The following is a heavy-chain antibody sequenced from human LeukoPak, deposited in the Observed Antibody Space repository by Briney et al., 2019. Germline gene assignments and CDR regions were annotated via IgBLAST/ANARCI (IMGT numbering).Heavy chain of an antibody. CDR3: TTDLGTYYHGSQRLIPIDY. CDR2: IKSKTDGETT. D-gene: IGHD3-10*01. V-gene: IGHV3-15*01. J-gene: IGHJ4*02. CDR1: GFTFTNAW. Sequence: GGSLRLSCVDSGFTFTNAWMSWVRQAPGKGLEWIGRIKSKTDGETTNYAEPVRGRFTISRDDSKSAVYLQMNGLKIEDTAVYYCTTDLGTYYHGSQRLIPIDYWGQGTLVTVSS.